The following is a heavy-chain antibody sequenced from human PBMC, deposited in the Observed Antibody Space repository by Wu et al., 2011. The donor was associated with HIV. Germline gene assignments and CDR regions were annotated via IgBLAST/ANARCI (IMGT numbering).Heavy chain of an antibody. Sequence: QVQLVQSGAEVKKPGASVKVSCEASGYTFTSHFIHWVRQAPGQGLEWMGIINPSGGSTVYAQKFQGRVIMTRDTSTSTVYMELSSLRSDDTAVYYCARDPLPPIYCSSTSCSKYFDYWGLGNPGHRLL. CDR1: GYTFTSHF. V-gene: IGHV1-46*01. CDR2: INPSGGST. D-gene: IGHD2-2*01. CDR3: ARDPLPPIYCSSTSCSKYFDY. J-gene: IGHJ4*02.